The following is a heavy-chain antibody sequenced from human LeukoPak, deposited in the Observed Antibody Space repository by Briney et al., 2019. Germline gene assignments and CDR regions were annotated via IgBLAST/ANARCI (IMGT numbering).Heavy chain of an antibody. Sequence: GGSLRLSCAASGFTFDDYAMHWVRQAPGKGLEWVSGISWNSGSIGYADSVKGRFTISRDNAKNSLYLQTNSLRAEDTALYYCAEDIGRYYYDSSGYYYPWGQGTLVTVSS. V-gene: IGHV3-9*01. CDR3: AEDIGRYYYDSSGYYYP. CDR1: GFTFDDYA. J-gene: IGHJ5*02. D-gene: IGHD3-22*01. CDR2: ISWNSGSI.